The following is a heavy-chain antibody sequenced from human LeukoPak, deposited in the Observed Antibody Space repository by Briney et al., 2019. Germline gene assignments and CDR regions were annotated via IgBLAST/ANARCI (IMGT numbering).Heavy chain of an antibody. D-gene: IGHD2-15*01. Sequence: ASVKVSCKAPGYTFTGYYMHWVRQAPGQGLEWMGWINPNSGGTNYAQKFQGWVTMTRDTSISTAYMELSRLRSDDTAVYYCARGYCSGGSCYGSGMDVWGQGTTVTVSS. J-gene: IGHJ6*02. V-gene: IGHV1-2*04. CDR1: GYTFTGYY. CDR2: INPNSGGT. CDR3: ARGYCSGGSCYGSGMDV.